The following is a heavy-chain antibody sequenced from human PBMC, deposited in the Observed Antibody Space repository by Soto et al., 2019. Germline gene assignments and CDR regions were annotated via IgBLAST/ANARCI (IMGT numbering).Heavy chain of an antibody. Sequence: SETLSLPSTVSGGSISSGGYYWSWIRQHPGKGLEWIGCIYYSGSTYYNPSLKSRVTISVDTSKNQFSLKLSSVTAADTAVYYCARESIAAAGSLDPWGQGTLVPVSS. J-gene: IGHJ5*02. V-gene: IGHV4-31*03. CDR3: ARESIAAAGSLDP. CDR1: GGSISSGGYY. D-gene: IGHD6-13*01. CDR2: IYYSGST.